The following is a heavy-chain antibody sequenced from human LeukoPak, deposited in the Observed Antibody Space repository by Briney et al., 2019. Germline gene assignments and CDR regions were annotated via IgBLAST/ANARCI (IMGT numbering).Heavy chain of an antibody. V-gene: IGHV3-30*18. CDR2: ISTDGSDK. Sequence: GRSLRLSCAASGFTFSNYGLHWVRQAPGKGLEWVALISTDGSDKEYADSVRGRFAISRGNSKNTLYLQMNSLRAEDTAVYYCAKDSKAYCFDYWGQGTLVTVSS. CDR3: AKDSKAYCFDY. J-gene: IGHJ4*02. CDR1: GFTFSNYG. D-gene: IGHD2-2*01.